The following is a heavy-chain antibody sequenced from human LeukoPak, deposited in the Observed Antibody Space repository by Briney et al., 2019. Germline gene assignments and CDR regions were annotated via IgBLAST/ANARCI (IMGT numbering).Heavy chain of an antibody. CDR1: GFTFSSYW. D-gene: IGHD3-22*01. Sequence: GGSLRLSCAASGFTFSSYWMNWARQAPGKGLEWVASINHNGNVNYYVDSVKGRFTISRDNAKNSLYLQMSSLKTEDTAVYYCAREGDSSGPDFEYWGQGALVTVSS. V-gene: IGHV3-7*03. J-gene: IGHJ4*02. CDR2: INHNGNVN. CDR3: AREGDSSGPDFEY.